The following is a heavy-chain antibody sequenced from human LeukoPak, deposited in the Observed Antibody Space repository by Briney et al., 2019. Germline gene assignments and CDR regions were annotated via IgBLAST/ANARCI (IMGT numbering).Heavy chain of an antibody. CDR2: IYYSGST. CDR1: GGSISSYY. J-gene: IGHJ4*02. D-gene: IGHD3-3*01. CDR3: ARAEVADFWSGYGPYYFDY. V-gene: IGHV4-59*01. Sequence: PSETLSLTCTVSGGSISSYYWSWIRQPPGKGLEWIGYIYYSGSTNYNPSLKSRVTISVDTSKNQFSLKLSSVTAADTAVYYCARAEVADFWSGYGPYYFDYWGQGTLVTVSS.